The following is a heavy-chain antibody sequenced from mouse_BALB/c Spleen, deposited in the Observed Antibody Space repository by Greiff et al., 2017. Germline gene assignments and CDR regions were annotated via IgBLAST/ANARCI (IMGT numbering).Heavy chain of an antibody. D-gene: IGHD2-2*01. V-gene: IGHV14-3*02. Sequence: VQLQQSGAELVKPGASVKLSCTASGFNIKDTYMHWVKQRPEQGLEWIGRIDPANGNTKYDPKFQGKATITADTSSNTAYLQLSSLTSEDTAVYYCALGLRRGSPTFDYWGQGTTLTVSS. CDR2: IDPANGNT. CDR3: ALGLRRGSPTFDY. J-gene: IGHJ2*01. CDR1: GFNIKDTY.